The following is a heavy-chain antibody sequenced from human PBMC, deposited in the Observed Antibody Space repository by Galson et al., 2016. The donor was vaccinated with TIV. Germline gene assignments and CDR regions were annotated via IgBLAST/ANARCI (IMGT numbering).Heavy chain of an antibody. Sequence: LSLTCSVSGGSLSSGVYYWTWIRQPPGKGLEWIGQINHRGSTKYNPSLNSRVTISVDTSKNQFSLKMTSMTAADTAVYYCASPFPGGDDFWSAYYDAFDVWGQGTMVTVSS. CDR1: GGSLSSGVYY. D-gene: IGHD3-3*01. V-gene: IGHV4-30-4*01. J-gene: IGHJ3*01. CDR3: ASPFPGGDDFWSAYYDAFDV. CDR2: INHRGST.